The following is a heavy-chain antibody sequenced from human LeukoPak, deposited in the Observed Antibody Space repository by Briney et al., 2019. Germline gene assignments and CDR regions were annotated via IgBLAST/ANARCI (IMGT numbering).Heavy chain of an antibody. CDR2: IYSGGST. V-gene: IGHV3-66*01. Sequence: GGSLRLSCAASGFTVSSNYMSWVRQAPGKGLEWVSVIYSGGSTYYADSVKGRFTISRDNSKNTLYLQMNSLRAEDTAVYYCAKDQMVRGVITNFDYWGQGTLVTVSS. CDR3: AKDQMVRGVITNFDY. D-gene: IGHD3-10*01. J-gene: IGHJ4*02. CDR1: GFTVSSNY.